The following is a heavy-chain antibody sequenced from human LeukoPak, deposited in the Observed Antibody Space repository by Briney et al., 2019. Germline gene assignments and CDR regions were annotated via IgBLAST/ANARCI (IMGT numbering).Heavy chain of an antibody. CDR2: ISAYNGNT. Sequence: GSVKVSCKASGYTFTSYGISWVRQAPGQGLEWMGWISAYNGNTNYAQKLQGRVTMTTDTSTSTAYMELRSLRSDDTAVYYCARVLDDSSGYHFDYWGQGTLVTVSS. CDR3: ARVLDDSSGYHFDY. V-gene: IGHV1-18*01. J-gene: IGHJ4*02. D-gene: IGHD3-22*01. CDR1: GYTFTSYG.